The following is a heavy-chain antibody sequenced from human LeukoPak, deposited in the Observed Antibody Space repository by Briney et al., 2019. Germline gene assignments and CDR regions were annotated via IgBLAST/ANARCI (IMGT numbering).Heavy chain of an antibody. Sequence: GGSLRLSCAASGFTFSSYSMNWVRQAPGKGLEWVSSISSSSSYIYYADSVKGRFTISRDNSKNMLYLQMNSLRAEDTAVYYCARSQGGTMSLRHFDLWGRGTLVTVSS. V-gene: IGHV3-21*04. D-gene: IGHD3-22*01. CDR1: GFTFSSYS. J-gene: IGHJ2*01. CDR3: ARSQGGTMSLRHFDL. CDR2: ISSSSSYI.